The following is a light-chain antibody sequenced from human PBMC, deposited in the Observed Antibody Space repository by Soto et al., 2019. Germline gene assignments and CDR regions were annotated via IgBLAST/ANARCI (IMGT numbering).Light chain of an antibody. V-gene: IGLV2-14*01. CDR2: DVS. CDR3: SSHTSSGARV. J-gene: IGLJ3*02. CDR1: SSDVGDYNY. Sequence: QSVLTQPASVSGSPGQSITISCTGASSDVGDYNYVSWYQQYPGKAPKLMIYDVSNRPSGVSNRFSGSKSRNTASLTISGLQAEDEAFYHCSSHTSSGARVFGGGTKLTVL.